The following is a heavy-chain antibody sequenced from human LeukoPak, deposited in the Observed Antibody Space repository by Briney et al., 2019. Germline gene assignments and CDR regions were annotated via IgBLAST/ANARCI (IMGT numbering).Heavy chain of an antibody. V-gene: IGHV3-7*01. CDR3: ARARCSSTSCYTNYYYYMDV. J-gene: IGHJ6*03. Sequence: GGSLRLSCAASGFTFSSYWMSWVRQAQGKGLEWVANIKQDGSEKYYVDSVKGRFTISRDNAKNSLYLQMNSLRAEDTAVYYCARARCSSTSCYTNYYYYMDVWGKGTTVTVSS. CDR2: IKQDGSEK. D-gene: IGHD2-2*02. CDR1: GFTFSSYW.